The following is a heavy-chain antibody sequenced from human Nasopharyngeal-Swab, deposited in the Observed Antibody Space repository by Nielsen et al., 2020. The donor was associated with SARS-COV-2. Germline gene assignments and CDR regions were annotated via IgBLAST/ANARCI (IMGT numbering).Heavy chain of an antibody. Sequence: GESLKISCEASGFTFSSYSLHWVRQAPGKGLEWVAVISYDGSNKYYADSVKGRFTISRDNSKNTLYLQMNSLRSEDTAVYYCASAYGGSYWYFDLWGRGTLVTVSS. D-gene: IGHD4-23*01. CDR3: ASAYGGSYWYFDL. V-gene: IGHV3-30-3*01. CDR2: ISYDGSNK. CDR1: GFTFSSYS. J-gene: IGHJ2*01.